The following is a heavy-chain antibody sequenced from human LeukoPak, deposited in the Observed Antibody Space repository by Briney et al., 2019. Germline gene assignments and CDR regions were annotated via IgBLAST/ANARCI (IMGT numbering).Heavy chain of an antibody. V-gene: IGHV3-23*01. CDR3: AKSSSGYYRRFDY. CDR1: GFTLSSYA. D-gene: IGHD3-22*01. J-gene: IGHJ4*02. CDR2: ISGSGGTT. Sequence: GGSLRLSCAASGFTLSSYAMSWVRQAPGKGLEWVSAISGSGGTTYYADSVKGRFTISRDNSKNTLYVEMNSLRAEDTAVYYCAKSSSGYYRRFDYWGQGTLVTVSS.